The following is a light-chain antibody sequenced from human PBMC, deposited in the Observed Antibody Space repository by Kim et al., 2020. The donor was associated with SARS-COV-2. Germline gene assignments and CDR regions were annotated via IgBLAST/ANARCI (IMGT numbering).Light chain of an antibody. V-gene: IGLV3-1*01. Sequence: SYELTQPPSASVSPGQTASITCTGDKLGDKYACWYQQKPGQSPVLVIYQDSKRPSGIPERFAGFNSGNTATLTISGTQAMDEADYYCQAWDSSTVVFGGG. J-gene: IGLJ2*01. CDR2: QDS. CDR3: QAWDSSTVV. CDR1: KLGDKY.